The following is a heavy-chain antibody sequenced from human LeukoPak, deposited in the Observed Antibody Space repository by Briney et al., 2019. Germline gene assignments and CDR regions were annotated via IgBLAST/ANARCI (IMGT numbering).Heavy chain of an antibody. D-gene: IGHD6-19*01. CDR2: IYPGDSNT. Sequence: GESLKISCKGSGYSFTSYWIGWVRQMPGKGLEWMGIIYPGDSNTRYSPSFQGQVTISADESISTAYLQWSSLRASDTARYYCVRRGIEVAGIDYWGQGTLVTVSS. V-gene: IGHV5-51*01. CDR1: GYSFTSYW. J-gene: IGHJ4*02. CDR3: VRRGIEVAGIDY.